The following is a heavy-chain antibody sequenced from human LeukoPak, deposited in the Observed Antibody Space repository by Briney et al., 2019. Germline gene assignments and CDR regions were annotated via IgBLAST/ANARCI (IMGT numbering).Heavy chain of an antibody. CDR2: INPKSGDT. Sequence: GASVKVSCKASGYTFTGYYMHWVRQAPGQGLEWMGWINPKSGDTNYAQKFQGRVTVTRDTSISTAYMELSRLRSDDTAVYYCASGSGYELLVSAFDIWGQGTMVTVS. CDR1: GYTFTGYY. V-gene: IGHV1-2*02. J-gene: IGHJ3*02. CDR3: ASGSGYELLVSAFDI. D-gene: IGHD3-10*01.